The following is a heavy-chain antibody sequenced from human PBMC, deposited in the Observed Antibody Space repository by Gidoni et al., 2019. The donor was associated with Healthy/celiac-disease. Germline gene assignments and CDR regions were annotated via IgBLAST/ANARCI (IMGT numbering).Heavy chain of an antibody. D-gene: IGHD3-16*01. J-gene: IGHJ4*02. CDR3: TRDPDYDYVWGDADY. CDR2: IRRKAYGGTT. CDR1: GFTFGADA. Sequence: EVQLVESGGAWVKPGRSLRLSCTASGFTFGADAMSWFRQAPGKGLAWVGFIRRKAYGGTTEYAASVKGRFTISRDDSKSIAYLQMNSLKTEDTAVYYCTRDPDYDYVWGDADYWGQGTLVTVSS. V-gene: IGHV3-49*05.